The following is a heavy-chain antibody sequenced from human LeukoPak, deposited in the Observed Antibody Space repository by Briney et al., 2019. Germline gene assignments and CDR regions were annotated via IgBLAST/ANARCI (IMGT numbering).Heavy chain of an antibody. Sequence: PGGSLRLSCGASGFTFSTYGIHWVRQAPGKGLDWVALISYDGTNKYYADSVKGRFTISRDNSKNALNLQMNSLRPEDTAIYYCAAYDSSGFYSYFDYWGQGTLVTVSS. CDR3: AAYDSSGFYSYFDY. CDR2: ISYDGTNK. V-gene: IGHV3-30*03. D-gene: IGHD3-22*01. J-gene: IGHJ4*02. CDR1: GFTFSTYG.